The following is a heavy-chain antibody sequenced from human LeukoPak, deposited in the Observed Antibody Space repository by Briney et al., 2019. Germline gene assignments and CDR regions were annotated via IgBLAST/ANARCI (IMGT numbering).Heavy chain of an antibody. D-gene: IGHD3-22*01. J-gene: IGHJ4*02. CDR3: ARGLYDSSGYLVDY. CDR2: IYHSGSP. V-gene: IGHV4-4*02. CDR1: GGSISSNNW. Sequence: SETLSLTCAVSGGSISSNNWWGWVRQPPGKGLEWIGEIYHSGSPNYNPSLKSRVTISVDKSRNHFSLNLSSVTAADTAVYYCARGLYDSSGYLVDYWGQGTLVTVSS.